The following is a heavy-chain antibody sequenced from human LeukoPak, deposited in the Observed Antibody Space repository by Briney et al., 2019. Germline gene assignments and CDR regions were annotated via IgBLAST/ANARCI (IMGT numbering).Heavy chain of an antibody. D-gene: IGHD5-12*01. J-gene: IGHJ4*02. V-gene: IGHV4-34*01. CDR1: GGPFSGYY. CDR3: ARDSGYDYVVDY. Sequence: PSETLSLTCAVYGGPFSGYYWSWIRQPPGKGLEWLGEINHSESTNYTPSLKSRVTISVDTSKNQFSLKLSSVTAADTAVYYCARDSGYDYVVDYWGQGTLVTVSS. CDR2: INHSEST.